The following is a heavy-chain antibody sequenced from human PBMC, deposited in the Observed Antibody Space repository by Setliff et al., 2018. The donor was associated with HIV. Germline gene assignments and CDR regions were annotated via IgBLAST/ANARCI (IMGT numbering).Heavy chain of an antibody. V-gene: IGHV3-11*01. CDR1: GFTFSDYY. D-gene: IGHD1-26*01. J-gene: IGHJ4*02. CDR2: ISSSGSTI. Sequence: LSLSCAASGFTFSDYYMSWIRQAPGKGLEWVSYISSSGSTIYYADSVKGRFTISRDNAKNSLYLQMNSLRAEDTAVYYCAREVVGATERYYFDYWGQGTLVTVSS. CDR3: AREVVGATERYYFDY.